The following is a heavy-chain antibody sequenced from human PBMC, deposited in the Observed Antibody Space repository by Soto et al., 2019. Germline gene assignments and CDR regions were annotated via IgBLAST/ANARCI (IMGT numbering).Heavy chain of an antibody. V-gene: IGHV3-64D*06. D-gene: IGHD1-26*01. J-gene: IGHJ4*02. CDR2: MSSNGVSR. CDR3: LKDRKICGPTGVGL. Sequence: PGRFLRLSWWAAGCPFVNYPMHWVREAPLKGLEYVAGMSSNGVSRNYADPVKGRFNISRDNSKNTVYLQMSSLRGDDTAVYYCLKDRKICGPTGVGLWGQGSLGTVSS. CDR1: GCPFVNYP.